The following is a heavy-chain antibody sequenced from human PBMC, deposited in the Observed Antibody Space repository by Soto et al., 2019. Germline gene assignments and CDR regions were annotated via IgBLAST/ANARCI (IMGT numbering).Heavy chain of an antibody. CDR2: IYGGGDGT. CDR1: GFTFSNYA. CDR3: AKNRGHEPPYYSDS. Sequence: EVLLLESGGGLVQPGGSLRLSCAASGFTFSNYAVNWVRQAPGKGLEWVSTIYGGGDGTHYADSVEGRFTISRDNSKNTLYLQMNSLRAEDMAVYYCAKNRGHEPPYYSDSWGQGTLVTVSS. J-gene: IGHJ4*02. V-gene: IGHV3-23*01.